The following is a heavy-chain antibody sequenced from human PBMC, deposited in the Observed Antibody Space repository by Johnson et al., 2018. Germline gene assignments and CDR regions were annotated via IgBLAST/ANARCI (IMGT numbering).Heavy chain of an antibody. CDR2: ISFDGSNK. CDR1: AFTFSNYG. V-gene: IGHV3-30*18. Sequence: VQLVESGGGVVQPGRSRRLSCAASAFTFSNYGMHWVRQAPGKGLEWVAVISFDGSNKYYTDSVKGRFTISSDNYKNTLYLQMNSLRPEDTAVYYCAKDYGDYIYYNGMDVWGQGTTVSVSS. J-gene: IGHJ6*01. D-gene: IGHD4-17*01. CDR3: AKDYGDYIYYNGMDV.